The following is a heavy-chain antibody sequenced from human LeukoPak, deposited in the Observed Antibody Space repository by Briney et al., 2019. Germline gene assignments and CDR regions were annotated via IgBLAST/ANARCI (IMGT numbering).Heavy chain of an antibody. CDR1: GYAFTSYG. CDR3: ARVLLWFGELFYYYYMDV. Sequence: ASVKVSCKASGYAFTSYGISWVRQAPGQGLEWMGWISAYNGNTNHAQKLQGRVTMTTDTSTSTAYMELRSLRSDDTAVYYCARVLLWFGELFYYYYMDVWGKGTTVTISS. CDR2: ISAYNGNT. J-gene: IGHJ6*03. V-gene: IGHV1-18*01. D-gene: IGHD3-10*01.